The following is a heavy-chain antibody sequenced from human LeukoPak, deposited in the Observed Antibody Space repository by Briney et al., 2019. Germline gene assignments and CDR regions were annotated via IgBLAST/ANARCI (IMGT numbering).Heavy chain of an antibody. Sequence: GGSLRLSCEASGFTFSAYAMTWVRQAPGKGLEWVSSIGSDNKPHYSESVKGRFAISRDNSKSMLFLQLNSLRAEDTALYYCARGEPDCAGDCPYWYLDLWGRGTLVTVSS. CDR1: GFTFSAYA. CDR2: IGSDNKP. CDR3: ARGEPDCAGDCPYWYLDL. V-gene: IGHV3-23*05. J-gene: IGHJ2*01. D-gene: IGHD2-21*02.